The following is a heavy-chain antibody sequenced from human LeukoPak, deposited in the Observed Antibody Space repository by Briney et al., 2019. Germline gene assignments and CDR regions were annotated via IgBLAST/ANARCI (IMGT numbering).Heavy chain of an antibody. CDR2: IYYSGST. D-gene: IGHD3-10*01. V-gene: IGHV4-59*01. Sequence: SETLSLTCTVSGGSISSYYWSWIRQPPGKGLEWIGYIYYSGSTDYNPSLKSRVTISVETSKNQFSLKLGSVTAADTAVYYCARDVRFGELGDNWFDPWGQGTLVTVSS. CDR1: GGSISSYY. J-gene: IGHJ5*02. CDR3: ARDVRFGELGDNWFDP.